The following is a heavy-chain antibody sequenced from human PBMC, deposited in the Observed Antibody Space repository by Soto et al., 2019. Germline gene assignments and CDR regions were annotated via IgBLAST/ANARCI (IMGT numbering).Heavy chain of an antibody. CDR1: GDSISSSSYY. J-gene: IGHJ4*02. Sequence: QLQLEESGPGLVKSSETLSLTCSVSGDSISSSSYYWGWIRQSPGEGLEWIGNIHGNGGTQYNPSLSGRVIISVDTSANQCSLRLTSVTAADTAVYYCASRYGTSEFDHWGQGSLVTVSS. V-gene: IGHV4-39*01. CDR3: ASRYGTSEFDH. CDR2: IHGNGGT. D-gene: IGHD3-9*01.